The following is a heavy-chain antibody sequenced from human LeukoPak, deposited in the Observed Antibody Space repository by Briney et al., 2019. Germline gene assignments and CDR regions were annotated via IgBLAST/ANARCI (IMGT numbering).Heavy chain of an antibody. V-gene: IGHV4-34*01. CDR1: GGSFSGYN. J-gene: IGHJ6*02. Sequence: TSETLSLTCAVYGGSFSGYNWSWIRQPPGKGLEWIGEINHSGSTNYNPSLKSRVTISVDTSKNQFSLKLSSVTAADTAVYYCARAGYSSGWYLSRGMDVWGQGTTVTVSS. CDR2: INHSGST. CDR3: ARAGYSSGWYLSRGMDV. D-gene: IGHD6-19*01.